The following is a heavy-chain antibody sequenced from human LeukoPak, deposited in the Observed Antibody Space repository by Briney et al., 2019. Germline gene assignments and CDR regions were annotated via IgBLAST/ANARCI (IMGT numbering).Heavy chain of an antibody. CDR1: GYSFSSYW. D-gene: IGHD3-10*01. V-gene: IGHV5-51*01. CDR3: GTGYYGMKEDAYDAFDI. CDR2: IYPGDSDI. Sequence: GESLKISCKGSGYSFSSYWIGWVRQMPEKGLEWMGIIYPGDSDIRYSPSFQGQVTISADKSISTAYLQWSSLKASDTAMYYCGTGYYGMKEDAYDAFDIWGQGTMVTVSS. J-gene: IGHJ3*02.